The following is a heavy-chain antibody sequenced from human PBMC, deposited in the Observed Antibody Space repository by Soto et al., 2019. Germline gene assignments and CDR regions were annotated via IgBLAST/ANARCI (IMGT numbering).Heavy chain of an antibody. V-gene: IGHV3-48*03. J-gene: IGHJ6*02. Sequence: LRRSCVASGFVFNNYEINWVRQSPGKGLEWISYISNSGNTIYVADSMRGRFTISRENAKNSLFLQMNSLRADDTAVYYCARDIDNRDYYYGLDVWGQGTTVTVSS. CDR1: GFVFNNYE. D-gene: IGHD1-20*01. CDR2: ISNSGNTI. CDR3: ARDIDNRDYYYGLDV.